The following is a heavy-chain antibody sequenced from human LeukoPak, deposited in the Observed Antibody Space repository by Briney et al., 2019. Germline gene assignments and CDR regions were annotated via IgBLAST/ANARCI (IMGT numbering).Heavy chain of an antibody. Sequence: ASVKVSCKASGGTFSSYAISWVRQAPGQGLERMGGIIPIFGTANYAQKFQGRVTITADKSTSTAYMELSSLRSEDTAVYYCARGLSGYSYGRYYFDYWGQGTLVTVSS. CDR2: IIPIFGTA. CDR1: GGTFSSYA. V-gene: IGHV1-69*06. CDR3: ARGLSGYSYGRYYFDY. D-gene: IGHD5-18*01. J-gene: IGHJ4*02.